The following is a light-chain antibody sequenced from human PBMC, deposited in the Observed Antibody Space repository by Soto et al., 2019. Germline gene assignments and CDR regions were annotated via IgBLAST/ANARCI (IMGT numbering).Light chain of an antibody. CDR2: SNN. Sequence: QSVLTQPPSASGTPGQRVTMSCSGSSSNIGSNTVNWYQQVPGTAPKLLIHSNNQRPSGVPDRFSGSKSGTSASLAISGLQSEDEADYYCAAWDDRLNGWVFGGGTQLTVL. J-gene: IGLJ3*02. V-gene: IGLV1-44*01. CDR1: SSNIGSNT. CDR3: AAWDDRLNGWV.